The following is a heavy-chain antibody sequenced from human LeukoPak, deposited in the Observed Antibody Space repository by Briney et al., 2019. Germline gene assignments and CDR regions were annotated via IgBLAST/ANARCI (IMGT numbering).Heavy chain of an antibody. CDR3: ARDNDAFDI. J-gene: IGHJ3*02. CDR2: IYSGGST. Sequence: SETLSLTCIVSGGSIAGSFYYWAWIRQTPGKGLEWVGTIYSGGSTYYNPSLKSRVTISVDMSNNHFSLRLTSMTAADTAVYYCARDNDAFDIWGQGTMVTVSS. V-gene: IGHV4-39*02. CDR1: GGSIAGSFYY.